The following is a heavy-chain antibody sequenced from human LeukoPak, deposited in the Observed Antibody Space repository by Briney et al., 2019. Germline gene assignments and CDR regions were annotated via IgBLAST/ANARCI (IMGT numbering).Heavy chain of an antibody. V-gene: IGHV3-30-3*01. D-gene: IGHD5-24*01. CDR2: ISYDGSNK. CDR3: ARGVRDVLQTLTAGYYFDY. J-gene: IGHJ4*02. Sequence: GGSLRLSCAASGFTFSSYAMHWVRQAPGKGLEWVAVISYDGSNKYYADSVKGRFTISRDNSKNTLYLQMNSLRAGDTAVYYCARGVRDVLQTLTAGYYFDYWGQGTLVTVSS. CDR1: GFTFSSYA.